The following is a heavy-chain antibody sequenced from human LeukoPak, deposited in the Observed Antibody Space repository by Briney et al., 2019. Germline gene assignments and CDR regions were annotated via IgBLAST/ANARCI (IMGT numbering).Heavy chain of an antibody. Sequence: GGSLRLSCAASGFTFSSYAMHWVRQAPGKGLEWVAVISYDGSNKYYADSVKGRFTICRDNSKNTLYLQMNSLRAEDTAVYYCARDPRYSGYDWDYYFDYWGQGTLVTVSS. CDR1: GFTFSSYA. J-gene: IGHJ4*02. D-gene: IGHD5-12*01. CDR3: ARDPRYSGYDWDYYFDY. CDR2: ISYDGSNK. V-gene: IGHV3-30*01.